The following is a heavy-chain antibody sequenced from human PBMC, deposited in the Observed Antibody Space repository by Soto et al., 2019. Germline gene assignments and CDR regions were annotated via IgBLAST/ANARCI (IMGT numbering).Heavy chain of an antibody. Sequence: SATLSLTCTVSGDSINNYYWSWIRQSPGKGLEWIGYIYYSGSTTYNPSLKSRVTISVDRAKNQFSLRLRSVTAADTAMYYCARSGRFLELLLYLDYWGQGTLVTVSS. J-gene: IGHJ4*02. V-gene: IGHV4-59*01. CDR2: IYYSGST. CDR1: GDSINNYY. CDR3: ARSGRFLELLLYLDY. D-gene: IGHD3-3*01.